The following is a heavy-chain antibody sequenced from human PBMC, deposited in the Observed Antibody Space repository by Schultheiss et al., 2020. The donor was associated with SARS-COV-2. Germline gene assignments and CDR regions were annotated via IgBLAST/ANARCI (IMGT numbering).Heavy chain of an antibody. J-gene: IGHJ3*02. CDR3: ARDQGAAANAFDI. V-gene: IGHV3-30*04. CDR2: ISYDRSNK. CDR1: GFTFSSYA. D-gene: IGHD6-13*01. Sequence: GGSLRLSCAASGFTFSSYAMHWVRQAPGKGLEWVAVISYDRSNKYYADSVKGRFTISRDNYKNTLYVQMNSLRAEDTAVYYCARDQGAAANAFDIWGQGTMVTVSS.